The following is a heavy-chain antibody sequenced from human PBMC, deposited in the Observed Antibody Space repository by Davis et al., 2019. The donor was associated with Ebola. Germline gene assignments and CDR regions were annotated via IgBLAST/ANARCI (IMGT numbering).Heavy chain of an antibody. CDR3: AKEGGDGYADGAFDI. CDR1: GGSISRYH. J-gene: IGHJ3*02. V-gene: IGHV4-59*01. Sequence: SEPLSPTCTLSGGSISRYHWTWIRQPPGKGLAWIGYIYYTGSTNYNPSLKSRVTISVETSKHQFSLKLSSVTAADTAVYYCAKEGGDGYADGAFDILGQGTMVTVSS. CDR2: IYYTGST. D-gene: IGHD5-24*01.